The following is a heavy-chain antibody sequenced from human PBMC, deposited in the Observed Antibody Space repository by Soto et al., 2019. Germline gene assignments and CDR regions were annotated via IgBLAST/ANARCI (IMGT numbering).Heavy chain of an antibody. Sequence: SETLSLTCTVSGGSISSSSYYWGWIRQPPGKGLEWIGSIYYSGSTYYNPSLKSRVTISVDTSKNQFSLKLSSVTAADTAVYYCARPTQDDYGDYETYYFDYWGQGTLVTVSS. CDR1: GGSISSSSYY. CDR2: IYYSGST. D-gene: IGHD4-17*01. J-gene: IGHJ4*02. CDR3: ARPTQDDYGDYETYYFDY. V-gene: IGHV4-39*01.